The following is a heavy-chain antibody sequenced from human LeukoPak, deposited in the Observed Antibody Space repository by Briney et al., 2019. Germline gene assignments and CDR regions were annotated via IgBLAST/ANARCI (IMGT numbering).Heavy chain of an antibody. Sequence: SETLSLTCTVSGGSVNSGDYYWSWIRQSPGKGLEWIGYIYYSGSTDSNPSLKSRVTISVDTSKNQFSLKLRSVTAADTAVYYCARRPRNDILTGTPFDYWGQGILVTVSS. J-gene: IGHJ4*02. D-gene: IGHD3-9*01. V-gene: IGHV4-61*08. CDR1: GGSVNSGDYY. CDR3: ARRPRNDILTGTPFDY. CDR2: IYYSGST.